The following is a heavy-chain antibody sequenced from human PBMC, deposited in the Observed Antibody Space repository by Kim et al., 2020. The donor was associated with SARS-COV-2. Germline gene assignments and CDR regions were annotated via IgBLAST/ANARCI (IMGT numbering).Heavy chain of an antibody. Sequence: ASVKVSCKTSGYTFVNAGLTWVRQAPGQGLEWMGWISAHNGDTNYAQKFRGRVSMTRDTSTSTVYLELRSLTFDDTAVYYCAKDVFHADYIDYWGQGTPVTVSS. CDR2: ISAHNGDT. V-gene: IGHV1-18*01. CDR1: GYTFVNAG. J-gene: IGHJ4*02. CDR3: AKDVFHADYIDY.